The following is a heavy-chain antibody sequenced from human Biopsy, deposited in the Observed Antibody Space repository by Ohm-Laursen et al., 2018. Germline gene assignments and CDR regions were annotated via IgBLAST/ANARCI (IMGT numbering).Heavy chain of an antibody. D-gene: IGHD3-22*01. Sequence: TLSLTCAVSGGSISSGGSYWRWIRQRPGKGLEWIRDSFNNANTYYNPSLKNLITISGDKSKSQFSLKLNSVTAADTAVYYCARGDYFDSNGYFWFDPWGQGTLVTVSS. CDR2: SFNNANT. CDR3: ARGDYFDSNGYFWFDP. V-gene: IGHV4-31*01. J-gene: IGHJ5*02. CDR1: GGSISSGGSY.